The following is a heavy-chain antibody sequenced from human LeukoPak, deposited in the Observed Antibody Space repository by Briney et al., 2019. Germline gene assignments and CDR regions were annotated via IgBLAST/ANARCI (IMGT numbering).Heavy chain of an antibody. Sequence: GASVKVSCKASGYTFTSYGISWVRQAPGQGLEWMGWISAYNGNTNYALKLQDRVTMTTDTSTSTAYMELSSLSSDDTAVYYCTRALGDCGGDCWGAFDIWGQGTMVTVSS. J-gene: IGHJ3*02. CDR2: ISAYNGNT. V-gene: IGHV1-18*01. D-gene: IGHD2-21*02. CDR3: TRALGDCGGDCWGAFDI. CDR1: GYTFTSYG.